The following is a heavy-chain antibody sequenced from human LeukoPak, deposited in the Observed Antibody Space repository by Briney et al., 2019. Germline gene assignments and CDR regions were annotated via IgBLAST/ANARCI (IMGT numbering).Heavy chain of an antibody. CDR2: IWYDGSNK. V-gene: IGHV3-33*01. CDR1: GFTFSSYG. CDR3: ARDGIAVYFDY. J-gene: IGHJ4*02. D-gene: IGHD6-19*01. Sequence: GGSLRLSCAASGFTFSSYGMHWVRQAPGKGLEWVAVIWYDGSNKYYADSVKGRFTISRDNSKNTLYLQMNSLRAEDTAVYYCARDGIAVYFDYWGQGTLVTVSS.